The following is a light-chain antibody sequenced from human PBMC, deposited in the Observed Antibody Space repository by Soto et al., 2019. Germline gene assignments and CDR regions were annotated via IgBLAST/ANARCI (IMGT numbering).Light chain of an antibody. J-gene: IGLJ1*01. CDR2: DVT. CDR1: GSDVGGYNY. Sequence: QSALTQPASVSGSPGQSITISCTGTGSDVGGYNYVSWYQQHPGKAPKVIIYDVTNRPSGVSYRFSGSKSANTASLTISGLQAEDEADYYCRSYTTRGTSVFGTGTKVTVL. CDR3: RSYTTRGTSV. V-gene: IGLV2-14*03.